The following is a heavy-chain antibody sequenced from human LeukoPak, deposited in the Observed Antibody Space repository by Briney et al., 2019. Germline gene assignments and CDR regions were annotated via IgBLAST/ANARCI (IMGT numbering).Heavy chain of an antibody. CDR2: ISSSGSTI. CDR1: GFTFSSYS. Sequence: GGSLRLSCAASGFTFSSYSMNWVRQAPGKGLEWVSYISSSGSTIYYADSVKGRFTISRDNAKNSLYLQMNSLRAEDTAVYYCARDSNDSSGYYVDYWGQGTLVTVSS. CDR3: ARDSNDSSGYYVDY. J-gene: IGHJ4*02. V-gene: IGHV3-48*04. D-gene: IGHD3-22*01.